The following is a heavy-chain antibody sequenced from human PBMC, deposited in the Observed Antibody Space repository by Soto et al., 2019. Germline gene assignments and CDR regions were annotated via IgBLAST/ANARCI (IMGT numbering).Heavy chain of an antibody. Sequence: PSETLSLTCTVSGGSISSGDYYWSWIRQPPGKGLEWIGYIYYSGSTYYNPSLKSRVTISVDTSKNQFSLKLSSVTAADTAVYYCATSLSARRHYYYYGMDVWGQGTTVTVS. D-gene: IGHD6-6*01. CDR2: IYYSGST. V-gene: IGHV4-30-4*01. CDR3: ATSLSARRHYYYYGMDV. J-gene: IGHJ6*02. CDR1: GGSISSGDYY.